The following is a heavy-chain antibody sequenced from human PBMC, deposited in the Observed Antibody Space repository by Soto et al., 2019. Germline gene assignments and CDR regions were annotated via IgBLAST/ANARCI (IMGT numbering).Heavy chain of an antibody. V-gene: IGHV3-23*01. CDR1: GFTFSSYA. J-gene: IGHJ5*02. CDR3: AKDQGGIQLWLIPWFDP. Sequence: GGSLRLSCAASGFTFSSYAMSWVRQAPGKGLEWVSAISGSGGSTYYADSVKGRFTISRDNSKNTLYLQMNSLRAEDTAVYYCAKDQGGIQLWLIPWFDPWGQGPLLTVSS. CDR2: ISGSGGST. D-gene: IGHD5-18*01.